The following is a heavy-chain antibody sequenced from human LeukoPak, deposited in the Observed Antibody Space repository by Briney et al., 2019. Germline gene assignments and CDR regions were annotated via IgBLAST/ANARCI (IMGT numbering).Heavy chain of an antibody. CDR2: IKRDGSEK. CDR1: GFTFSNYW. J-gene: IGHJ3*02. Sequence: GGSLRLSCAASGFTFSNYWMTWVRQAPGKGPEWVATIKRDGSEKYYVDSVKGRFTISRDNAMNSLYLQMNSLRAEDTALYYCAKDRILLGFGEAHAFDIWGQGTMVTVSS. V-gene: IGHV3-7*03. D-gene: IGHD3-10*01. CDR3: AKDRILLGFGEAHAFDI.